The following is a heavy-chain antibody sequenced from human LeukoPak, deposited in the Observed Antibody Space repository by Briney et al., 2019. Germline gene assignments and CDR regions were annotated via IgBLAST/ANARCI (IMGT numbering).Heavy chain of an antibody. J-gene: IGHJ5*02. V-gene: IGHV3-13*01. CDR2: IGTAGDT. Sequence: GGSLRLSCAASGFTLSSYDMHWVRQATGKGLEWVSAIGTAGDTYYPGSVKGRFTISRENAKNSLYLQVNSLRAGDTAVYYCARFRGYSYGYQPWGQGTLVTVSS. D-gene: IGHD5-18*01. CDR3: ARFRGYSYGYQP. CDR1: GFTLSSYD.